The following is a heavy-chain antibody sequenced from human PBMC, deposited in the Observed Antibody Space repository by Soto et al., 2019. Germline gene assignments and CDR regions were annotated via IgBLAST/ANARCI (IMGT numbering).Heavy chain of an antibody. D-gene: IGHD4-17*01. CDR2: ISGSGGST. J-gene: IGHJ5*02. CDR1: GFTFSSYA. CDR3: AKRGSDYGDYQGWFDP. V-gene: IGHV3-23*01. Sequence: VQLLESGGGLVQPGGSLRLSCAASGFTFSSYAMSWVRQAPGKGLEWVSAISGSGGSTYYADSVKGRFTISRDNSKNTLYLQMNSLRAEDTAVYYCAKRGSDYGDYQGWFDPWGQGTLVTVSS.